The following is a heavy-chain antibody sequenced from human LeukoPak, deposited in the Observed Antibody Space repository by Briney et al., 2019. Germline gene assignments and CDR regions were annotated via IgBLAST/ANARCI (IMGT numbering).Heavy chain of an antibody. J-gene: IGHJ5*02. CDR3: TTDRMIYATNWAVSWFDP. Sequence: PVGSLRLSCAASGITFTNAWLTWVRQAPGKGLEWVGRVKTKGDGGAADYAAPVKGRFTNSRDDSTKTLYLQMNSLKTEDTAVYYCTTDRMIYATNWAVSWFDPWGQGTLVTVSS. D-gene: IGHD2-8*01. CDR2: VKTKGDGGAA. V-gene: IGHV3-15*01. CDR1: GITFTNAW.